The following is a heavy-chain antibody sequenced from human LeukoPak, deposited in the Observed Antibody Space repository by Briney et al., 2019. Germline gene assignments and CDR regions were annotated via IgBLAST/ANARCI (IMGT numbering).Heavy chain of an antibody. Sequence: SENLSLTCTVSGGSISSSSYYWGWIRQPPGKGLEWIGSIYYSGSTYYNPSLKSRVTISVDTSKNQFSLKLSSVTAADTAVYYCARGYGSGYGHLMDVWGKGTTVTVSS. CDR2: IYYSGST. V-gene: IGHV4-39*07. CDR1: GGSISSSSYY. D-gene: IGHD3-10*01. CDR3: ARGYGSGYGHLMDV. J-gene: IGHJ6*03.